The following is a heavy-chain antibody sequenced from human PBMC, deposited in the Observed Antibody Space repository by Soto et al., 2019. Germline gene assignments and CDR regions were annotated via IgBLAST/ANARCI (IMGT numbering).Heavy chain of an antibody. CDR1: GGSISSGDYY. J-gene: IGHJ6*02. D-gene: IGHD3-3*01. CDR3: ARDPRDYDFLSAPLGMDV. V-gene: IGHV4-30-4*01. Sequence: QVQLQESGPGLVKPSQTLSLTCTVSGGSISSGDYYWIWIRQPPGKGLEWIGYIYYSGSTYYNPSLKRRVTISVDPSKNQFSLKLSSVTAADTAVYYCARDPRDYDFLSAPLGMDVWGQGTTVTVSS. CDR2: IYYSGST.